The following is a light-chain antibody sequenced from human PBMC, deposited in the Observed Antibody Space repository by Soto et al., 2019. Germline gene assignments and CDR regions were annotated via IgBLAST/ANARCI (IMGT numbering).Light chain of an antibody. V-gene: IGLV2-14*01. CDR1: STDVGGYNY. CDR2: EVS. Sequence: QSALTQPASVSGSPGQWITISCTGTSTDVGGYNYVSWYQQHPGKAPKLLIYEVSNRPSGVSNRFFGSKSGNTASLTITGLQTEDEADYYCSSVTSINTWVFGGGTKLTVL. J-gene: IGLJ3*02. CDR3: SSVTSINTWV.